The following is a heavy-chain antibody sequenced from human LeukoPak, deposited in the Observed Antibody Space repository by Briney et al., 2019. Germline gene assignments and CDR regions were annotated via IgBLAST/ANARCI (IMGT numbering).Heavy chain of an antibody. J-gene: IGHJ4*02. CDR2: TYYRSKWFN. V-gene: IGHV6-1*01. CDR3: ARGAWRSFDY. CDR1: GDSVSSNGVA. Sequence: SQTLSLTCATSGDSVSSNGVAWNWIRQSPSRGLEWLGRTYYRSKWFNDYAVSVNSRITISPDISKNQFSLQLNSVTPEDTAVYFCARGAWRSFDYWGQGTLVTVTS.